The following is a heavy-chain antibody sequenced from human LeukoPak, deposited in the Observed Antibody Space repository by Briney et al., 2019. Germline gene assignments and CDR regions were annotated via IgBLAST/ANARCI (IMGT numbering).Heavy chain of an antibody. J-gene: IGHJ4*02. V-gene: IGHV3-20*04. D-gene: IGHD2-15*01. CDR1: GFTFDDYG. Sequence: RTGGSLRLSCAASGFTFDDYGMSSVRQAPGKGLEWVSDINCSAGSIYYADSVKGRFTISRDNAKNSLYLQMSTLRPEHTALYYFARGYCSCLSCFYFDYWGQGTLVTVSS. CDR3: ARGYCSCLSCFYFDY. CDR2: INCSAGSI.